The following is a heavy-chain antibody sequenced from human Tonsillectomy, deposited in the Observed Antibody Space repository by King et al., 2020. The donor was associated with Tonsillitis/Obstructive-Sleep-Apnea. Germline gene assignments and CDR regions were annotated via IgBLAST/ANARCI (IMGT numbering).Heavy chain of an antibody. CDR2: IIPIFGTA. J-gene: IGHJ6*03. CDR1: GGTFSSYA. CDR3: ASSPRFPNYYYYMDV. Sequence: VQLVQSGAEVKKPGSSVKVYCKASGGTFSSYAISWVRQAPGQGLQWMGGIIPIFGTANYAQKFQGRVTITADESTSTAYMELSSLRSEDTAVYYCASSPRFPNYYYYMDVWGKGTTVTVSS. V-gene: IGHV1-69*01.